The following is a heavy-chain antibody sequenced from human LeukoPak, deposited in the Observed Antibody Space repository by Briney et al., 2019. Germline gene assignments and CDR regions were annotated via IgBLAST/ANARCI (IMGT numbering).Heavy chain of an antibody. D-gene: IGHD3-22*01. CDR2: INPSGGST. J-gene: IGHJ4*02. Sequence: ASVKVSCKASGYTFTCYYMHWVRQAPGQGLEWMGIINPSGGSTSYAQKFQGRVTMTRDTSTSTVYMELSSLRSEDTAVYYCAREIHYYDSSGYFDYWGQGTLVTVSS. V-gene: IGHV1-46*01. CDR1: GYTFTCYY. CDR3: AREIHYYDSSGYFDY.